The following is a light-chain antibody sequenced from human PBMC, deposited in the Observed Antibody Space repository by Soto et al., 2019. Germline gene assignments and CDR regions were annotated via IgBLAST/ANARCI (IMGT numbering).Light chain of an antibody. V-gene: IGKV3-20*01. CDR2: GAS. CDR3: QQYGSSPPT. CDR1: QSVSSN. Sequence: EKVITQSPASLSVTPGERATLSCRASQSVSSNLAWYQQKPGQAPRLLIYGASSRATGIPDRFSGSGSGTDFTLTISRLEPEDFAVYYCQQYGSSPPTFGQGTKVDIK. J-gene: IGKJ1*01.